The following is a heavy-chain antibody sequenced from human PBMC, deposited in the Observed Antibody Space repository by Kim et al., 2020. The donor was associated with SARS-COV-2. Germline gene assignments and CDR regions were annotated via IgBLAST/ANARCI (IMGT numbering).Heavy chain of an antibody. D-gene: IGHD6-13*01. J-gene: IGHJ4*02. CDR1: GDSVSSNSAA. CDR3: ASGSWYPYYFDY. CDR2: TYYKSKWYS. V-gene: IGHV6-1*01. Sequence: SQTLSLTCAISGDSVSSNSAAWNWIRQSPSRGLEWLGRTYYKSKWYSDYEVSVKSRITINPDTSKNQFSLQLDSVTPEDTAVYYCASGSWYPYYFDYWGQGTLVTVSS.